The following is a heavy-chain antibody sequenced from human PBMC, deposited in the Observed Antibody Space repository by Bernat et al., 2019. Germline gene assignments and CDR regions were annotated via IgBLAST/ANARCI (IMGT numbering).Heavy chain of an antibody. CDR2: IWYDGSNK. CDR1: GFTFSSYG. Sequence: QVQLVESGGGVVQPGRSLRLSCAASGFTFSSYGMHWVRQAPGKGLEWVAVIWYDGSNKYYADSVKGRFTISRDNSKNTVYLQMNSLRAEDTAVYYCARLGSRWSLDYWGQGTLVTVSS. D-gene: IGHD6-19*01. V-gene: IGHV3-33*01. CDR3: ARLGSRWSLDY. J-gene: IGHJ4*02.